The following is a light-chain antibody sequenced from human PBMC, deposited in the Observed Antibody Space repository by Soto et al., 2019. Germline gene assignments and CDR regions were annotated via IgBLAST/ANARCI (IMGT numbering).Light chain of an antibody. J-gene: IGKJ1*01. CDR2: GAS. CDR3: HQYGSSPAT. Sequence: ELVLTQSQGTLSLSPGERATLSCRASQSVSSSFLAWYQQKPGQAPRLLIFGASSRATGIPDRFRGSGSVTDFTLTISRLEPEDFAVYYCHQYGSSPATFGQGTKV. V-gene: IGKV3-20*01. CDR1: QSVSSSF.